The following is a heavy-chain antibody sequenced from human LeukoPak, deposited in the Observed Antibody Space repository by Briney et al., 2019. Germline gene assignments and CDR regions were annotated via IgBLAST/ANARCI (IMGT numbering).Heavy chain of an antibody. CDR3: ARLNYYDSSGYRHDAFDI. V-gene: IGHV4-59*12. D-gene: IGHD3-22*01. Sequence: SETLSLTCTVSGGSISTNYWSWIRQPPGKGLECIGSIDYSGSTNYNPSLKSRVTISVDTSKNQFSLKLSSVTAADTAVYYCARLNYYDSSGYRHDAFDIWGQGTMVTVSS. J-gene: IGHJ3*02. CDR1: GGSISTNY. CDR2: IDYSGST.